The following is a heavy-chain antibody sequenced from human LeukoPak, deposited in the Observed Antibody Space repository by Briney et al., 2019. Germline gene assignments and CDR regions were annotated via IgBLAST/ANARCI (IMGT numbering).Heavy chain of an antibody. J-gene: IGHJ4*02. CDR2: IYSGGST. Sequence: GGSLRLSCAASGFTVSSNYMSWVRQAPGEGLEWVSVIYSGGSTYYADSVKGRFTISRDNSKNTLYLQMNSLRAEDTAVYYWARDGGYSSSWYDYWGQGTLVTVSS. D-gene: IGHD6-13*01. CDR1: GFTVSSNY. V-gene: IGHV3-66*01. CDR3: ARDGGYSSSWYDY.